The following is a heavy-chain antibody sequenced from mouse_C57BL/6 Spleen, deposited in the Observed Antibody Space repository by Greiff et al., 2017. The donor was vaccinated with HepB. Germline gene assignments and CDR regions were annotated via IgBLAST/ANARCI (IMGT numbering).Heavy chain of an antibody. Sequence: EVQVVESGGGLVKPGGSLKLSCAASGFTFSDYGMHWVRQAPEKGLEWVAYISSGSSTIYYADTVKGRFTISRDNAKNTLFLQMTSLRSEDTAMYYCATYSNQYYYAMDYWGQGTSVTVSS. CDR3: ATYSNQYYYAMDY. CDR1: GFTFSDYG. CDR2: ISSGSSTI. D-gene: IGHD2-5*01. V-gene: IGHV5-17*01. J-gene: IGHJ4*01.